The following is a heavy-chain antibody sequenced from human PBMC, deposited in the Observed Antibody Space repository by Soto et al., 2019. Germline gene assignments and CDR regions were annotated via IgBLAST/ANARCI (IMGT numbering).Heavy chain of an antibody. CDR3: ARESDTSSGCLDY. CDR1: GFTFSSYS. V-gene: IGHV3-48*01. CDR2: ISSSSSTI. J-gene: IGHJ4*02. Sequence: GGSLRLSCAASGFTFSSYSMNWVRQAPGKGLEWVSYISSSSSTIYYADSVKGRFTISRDNAKNSLYLQMNSLRSDDTAMYYCARESDTSSGCLDYWGQGTLVTVSS. D-gene: IGHD6-6*01.